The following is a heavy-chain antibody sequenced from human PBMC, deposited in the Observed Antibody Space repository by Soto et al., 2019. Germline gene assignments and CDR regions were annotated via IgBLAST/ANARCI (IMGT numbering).Heavy chain of an antibody. Sequence: ASVEVSCKASGYTFTSHGINWVRQAPGRGLEWMGWINPGNGNTKYSQQFQGRVIIDRDTSASTAYMELSSLRSEDTAVYYCARGGYFDSSNYLAYWGLGTLVTVS. J-gene: IGHJ4*02. D-gene: IGHD3-22*01. CDR1: GYTFTSHG. CDR2: INPGNGNT. V-gene: IGHV1-3*01. CDR3: ARGGYFDSSNYLAY.